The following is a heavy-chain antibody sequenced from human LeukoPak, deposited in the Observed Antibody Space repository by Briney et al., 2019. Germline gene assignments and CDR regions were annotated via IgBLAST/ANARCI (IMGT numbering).Heavy chain of an antibody. CDR2: IKQDGSEK. CDR3: ARLYSSSSRAYYYYYMDV. Sequence: PGGSLRLSCAASGFTFSSYWMSWVRQAPGKGLEWVANIKQDGSEKYYVDSVKGRFTISRDNAKNSLYLQMNSLRAEDTAVYYCARLYSSSSRAYYYYYMDVWGKGATVTVSS. J-gene: IGHJ6*03. V-gene: IGHV3-7*01. CDR1: GFTFSSYW. D-gene: IGHD6-6*01.